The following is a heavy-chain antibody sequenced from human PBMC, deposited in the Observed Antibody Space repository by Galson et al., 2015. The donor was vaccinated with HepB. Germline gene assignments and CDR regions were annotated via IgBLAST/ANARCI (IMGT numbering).Heavy chain of an antibody. Sequence: SLRLSCAASGFTFSGYAMSWARQAPGKGLDWVSSINGYGGSTYYAASVKGRFTISRDNSKNTVHLQINSLRAEDTAVYYCAKVGLGYCSGGSCYSLDSWGQGTLVTVSS. CDR2: INGYGGST. CDR1: GFTFSGYA. CDR3: AKVGLGYCSGGSCYSLDS. V-gene: IGHV3-23*01. J-gene: IGHJ4*02. D-gene: IGHD2-15*01.